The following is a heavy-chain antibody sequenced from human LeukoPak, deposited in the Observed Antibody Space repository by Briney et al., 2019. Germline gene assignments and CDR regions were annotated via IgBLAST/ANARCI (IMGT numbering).Heavy chain of an antibody. CDR3: ARTYYNWFDP. CDR1: GGSISSYY. CDR2: IYYSGST. Sequence: KPSETLSPTRTVSGGSISSYYWSWIRQPPGKGLEWIGYIYYSGSTNYNPSLKSRVTISVDTSKNQFSLKLSSVTAADTAVYYCARTYYNWFDPWGQGTLVTVSS. J-gene: IGHJ5*02. V-gene: IGHV4-59*08.